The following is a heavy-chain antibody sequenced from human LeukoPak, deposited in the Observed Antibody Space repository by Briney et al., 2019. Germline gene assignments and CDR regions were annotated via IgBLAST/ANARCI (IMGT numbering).Heavy chain of an antibody. CDR1: GGSISSYY. D-gene: IGHD1-26*01. J-gene: IGHJ4*02. V-gene: IGHV4-59*08. CDR3: ARARAWARTGFDY. Sequence: SETLSLTCTVSGGSISSYYWSWIRQPPGKGLEWIGYIYYSGSTNYNPSLKSRVTISVDTSKNQFSLKLSSVTAADTAVYYCARARAWARTGFDYWGQGTLVIVSS. CDR2: IYYSGST.